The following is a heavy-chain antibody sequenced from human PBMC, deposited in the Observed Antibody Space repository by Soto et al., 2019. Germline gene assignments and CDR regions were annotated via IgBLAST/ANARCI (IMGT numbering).Heavy chain of an antibody. D-gene: IGHD3-16*02. CDR3: AKDRNYDYVWGSYREDAFDI. CDR2: ISYDGSNK. CDR1: GFTFSSHG. V-gene: IGHV3-30*18. Sequence: PGGSLRLSCAASGFTFSSHGMHWVRQAPGKGLEWVAVISYDGSNKYYADSVKGRFTISRDNSKNTLYLQMNSLRAEDTAVYYCAKDRNYDYVWGSYREDAFDIWGQGTMVTVSS. J-gene: IGHJ3*02.